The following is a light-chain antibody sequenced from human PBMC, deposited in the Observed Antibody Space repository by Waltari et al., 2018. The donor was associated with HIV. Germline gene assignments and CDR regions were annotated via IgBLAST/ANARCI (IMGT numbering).Light chain of an antibody. V-gene: IGLV1-40*01. CDR2: GNI. J-gene: IGLJ2*01. Sequence: QSVLTQPPSVSGAPGQRVTTSCTGSTSNIGAPYDVHWYQQFPKKAPRLLIYGNIKRPSGVPDRFACSKSGTSASLAISGLQADDEADYYCQSYDSSLKGIFGGGTKVTVL. CDR3: QSYDSSLKGI. CDR1: TSNIGAPYD.